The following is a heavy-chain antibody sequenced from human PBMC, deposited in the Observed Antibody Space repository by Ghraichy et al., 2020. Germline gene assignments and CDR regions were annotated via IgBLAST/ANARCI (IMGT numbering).Heavy chain of an antibody. V-gene: IGHV3-23*01. CDR2: ISASGTIT. D-gene: IGHD6-19*01. Sequence: GGSLRLSCAASALSFSSHGMSWVRQAPGKGPEWVSTISASGTITYYADSVKGRFTISRDNSKDTLYLQMSSLRAEDTAIYYCAKNPSRGEQWLDNWFDPWGQGTLVSVSS. CDR1: ALSFSSHG. CDR3: AKNPSRGEQWLDNWFDP. J-gene: IGHJ5*02.